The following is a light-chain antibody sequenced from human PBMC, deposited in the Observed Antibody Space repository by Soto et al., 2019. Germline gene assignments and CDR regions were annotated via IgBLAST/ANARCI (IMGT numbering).Light chain of an antibody. CDR2: EGS. CDR1: NNDVGSSNF. Sequence: QSVLTQPASVSGSPGQSITISCTGTNNDVGSSNFVSWYQQDPGKAPKLMIYEGSKRPSGISNRFSGSKSGNTASLTISGLQAEDEANYYCCSYAGSDSVIFGGGTKVTVL. CDR3: CSYAGSDSVI. J-gene: IGLJ2*01. V-gene: IGLV2-23*01.